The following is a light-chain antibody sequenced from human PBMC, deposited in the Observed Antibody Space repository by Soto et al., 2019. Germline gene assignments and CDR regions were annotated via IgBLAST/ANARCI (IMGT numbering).Light chain of an antibody. V-gene: IGKV3-15*01. J-gene: IGKJ4*01. CDR2: GAS. CDR1: QRVSSSF. CDR3: QQYNSRAPLT. Sequence: IGRSDFPTTLSLSPGEGATRSCGAIQRVSSSFLARYQQKPGQAPRLLIYGASTRAPGVPARFSGSGSGTEFTLTISSLQSADSAAYFCQQYNSRAPLTFGGGTKVDIK.